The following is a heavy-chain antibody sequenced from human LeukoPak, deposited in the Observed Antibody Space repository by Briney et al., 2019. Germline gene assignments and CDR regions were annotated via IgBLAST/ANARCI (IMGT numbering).Heavy chain of an antibody. J-gene: IGHJ5*02. V-gene: IGHV4-4*09. CDR1: GDSIRTYY. Sequence: SETLSLTCTVSGDSIRTYYWSWIRQPPGKDLEWIEYISTSGTSDFNPSLKSRVTISVDTSKNQFSLKLSSVTAADTAVYYCARGPKRQLLEGVWFDPWGQGTLVTVSS. CDR2: ISTSGTS. D-gene: IGHD5-18*01. CDR3: ARGPKRQLLEGVWFDP.